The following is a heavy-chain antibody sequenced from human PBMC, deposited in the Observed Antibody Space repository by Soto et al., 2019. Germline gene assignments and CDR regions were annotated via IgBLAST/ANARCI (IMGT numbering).Heavy chain of an antibody. D-gene: IGHD3-10*01. CDR2: VSSSSDYI. J-gene: IGHJ5*02. V-gene: IGHV3-21*01. CDR1: GSTFSSYN. CDR3: AGRRVDDHNTYNPWFDP. Sequence: GGSLRLSCAASGSTFSSYNMNWVRQAPGKGLEWVSSVSSSSDYIFYADSVKGRFTISRDNAKNSLYLQMNSLRAEDTAVYYCAGRRVDDHNTYNPWFDPWGQGTQVTVSS.